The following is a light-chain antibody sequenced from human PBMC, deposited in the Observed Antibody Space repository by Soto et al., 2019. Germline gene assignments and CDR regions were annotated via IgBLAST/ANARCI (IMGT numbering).Light chain of an antibody. CDR2: DVS. J-gene: IGLJ2*01. CDR3: GSHAGSSAV. V-gene: IGLV2-8*01. Sequence: QSALTQPPSASGSPGQSVTISCTGTSSDVGGYNYVSWYQQHPGKAPKVIIYDVSKRPSGVPDRFSGSKSGNTASLTVSGLQTEDEAAYYCGSHAGSSAVFGGGTKLTVL. CDR1: SSDVGGYNY.